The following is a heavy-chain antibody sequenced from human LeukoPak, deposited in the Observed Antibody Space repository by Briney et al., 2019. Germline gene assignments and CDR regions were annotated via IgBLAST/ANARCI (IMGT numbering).Heavy chain of an antibody. D-gene: IGHD5-12*01. V-gene: IGHV1-69*02. Sequence: ASVKVSCKASGGTFSSYTISWVRQAPGQGLEWMGRIIPILGLANYAQKFQGRVTITADKSTSTAYMELSSLRSEDTAVYYCAIRRGYSGYDGDYWGQGTLVTVSS. CDR1: GGTFSSYT. CDR2: IIPILGLA. J-gene: IGHJ4*02. CDR3: AIRRGYSGYDGDY.